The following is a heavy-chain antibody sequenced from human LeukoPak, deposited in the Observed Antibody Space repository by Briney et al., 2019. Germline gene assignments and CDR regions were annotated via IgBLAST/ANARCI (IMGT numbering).Heavy chain of an antibody. D-gene: IGHD6-19*01. V-gene: IGHV4-39*01. CDR3: ARHQWHYYYYMGV. Sequence: SETLSLTCTVSGGSISSSSYYWGWIRQPPGKGLEWIGSIYYSGDTYYNPSLKSRRVTISVDTSKNQFSLKLSSVTAADTAVYYCARHQWHYYYYMGVWGKGSTVTVSS. CDR1: GGSISSSSYY. J-gene: IGHJ6*03. CDR2: IYYSGDT.